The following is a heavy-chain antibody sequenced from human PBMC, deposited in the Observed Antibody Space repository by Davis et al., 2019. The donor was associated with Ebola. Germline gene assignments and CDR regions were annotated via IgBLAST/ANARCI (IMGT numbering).Heavy chain of an antibody. D-gene: IGHD4-17*01. CDR3: AREGRTAVTTGGMDV. CDR2: INPNSGGT. V-gene: IGHV1-2*04. CDR1: GYTFTGYY. Sequence: ASVKVSCKASGYTFTGYYMHWVRQPPGQGLEWMGWINPNSGGTNYAQKFQGWVTMTRDTSISTACMELSRLRSDDTAVYYCAREGRTAVTTGGMDVWGQGTTVTVSS. J-gene: IGHJ6*02.